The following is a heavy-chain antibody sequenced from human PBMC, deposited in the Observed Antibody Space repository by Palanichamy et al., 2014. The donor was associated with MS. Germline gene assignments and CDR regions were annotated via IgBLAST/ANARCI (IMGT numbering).Heavy chain of an antibody. D-gene: IGHD7-27*01. J-gene: IGHJ3*02. CDR2: ITWNSADI. Sequence: EGQLVESGGDSAQPGRSLRLSCAASGFTFGDYTMHWVRLAPGKGLEWVSAITWNSADIDYVDPVRGRFTISRDNAKNFLYLQMNSLRAEDTALYYCTKGTWGNAFDIWGQGTMVTVSS. V-gene: IGHV3-9*01. CDR3: TKGTWGNAFDI. CDR1: GFTFGDYT.